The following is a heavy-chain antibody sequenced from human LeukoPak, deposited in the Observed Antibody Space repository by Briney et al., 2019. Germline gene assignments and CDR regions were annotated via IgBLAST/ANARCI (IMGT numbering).Heavy chain of an antibody. V-gene: IGHV3-53*01. J-gene: IGHJ4*02. D-gene: IGHD2-2*01. CDR1: GLSVSSNY. Sequence: GGSLRLSCAASGLSVSSNYMSWVRQAPGKGLEWVSVIDSGGNTYDADSVKGRFTISGDNSKNTLYLQMNSLRAEDTAVYYCASGQPFDYWGQGTLVTVSS. CDR2: IDSGGNT. CDR3: ASGQPFDY.